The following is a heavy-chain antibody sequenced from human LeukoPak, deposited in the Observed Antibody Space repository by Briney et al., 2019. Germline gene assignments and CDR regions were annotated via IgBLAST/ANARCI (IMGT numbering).Heavy chain of an antibody. CDR3: ARGGCSSTSCYTGFDI. D-gene: IGHD2-2*02. V-gene: IGHV3-30*01. J-gene: IGHJ3*02. Sequence: PGGSLRLSCAASGFTFSSYAMHWVRQAPGKGLEWVAVISYDGSNKYYADSVKGRFTISRDNSKNTLYLQMNSLRAEDTAVYYCARGGCSSTSCYTGFDIWGQGTMVTVSS. CDR2: ISYDGSNK. CDR1: GFTFSSYA.